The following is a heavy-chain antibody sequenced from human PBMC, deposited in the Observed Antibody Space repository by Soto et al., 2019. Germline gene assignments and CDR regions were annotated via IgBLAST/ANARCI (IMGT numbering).Heavy chain of an antibody. CDR3: TRQSTLLRFLEWLSTDWYFDL. Sequence: LRLSCAASGFTFSGSAMHWVRQASGKGLEWVGRIRSKANSYATAYAASVKGRFTISRDDSKNTAYLQMNSLKTEDTAVYYCTRQSTLLRFLEWLSTDWYFDLWGRGTLVTVSS. J-gene: IGHJ2*01. CDR1: GFTFSGSA. V-gene: IGHV3-73*01. CDR2: IRSKANSYAT. D-gene: IGHD3-3*01.